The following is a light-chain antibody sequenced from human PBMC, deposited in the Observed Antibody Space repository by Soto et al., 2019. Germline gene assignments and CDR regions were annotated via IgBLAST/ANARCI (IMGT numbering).Light chain of an antibody. Sequence: IVMTQFPTTLSVSPGERATLSCRASQSLRSNIAWYQQKPGQAPRLLIYDSFTRATGIPARFSGSGSGTDFTLTISSLEPEDFAVYYCQQRSNWPPTTFGQGTKVDIK. CDR2: DSF. CDR1: QSLRSN. V-gene: IGKV3-11*01. CDR3: QQRSNWPPTT. J-gene: IGKJ1*01.